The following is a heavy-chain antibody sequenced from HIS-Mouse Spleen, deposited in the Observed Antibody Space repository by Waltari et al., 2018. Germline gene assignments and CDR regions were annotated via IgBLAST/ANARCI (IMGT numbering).Heavy chain of an antibody. CDR3: ARSESRFLEWLDWFDP. Sequence: QVQLVQSGAEVKKPVASVKVSCKASGYTVTSYGISWVRQAPGQGLEWMGWISDYHGNTSYAQKLQGRVTMTTDTSTSTAYMELRSLRSDDTAVYYCARSESRFLEWLDWFDPWGQGTLVTVSS. J-gene: IGHJ5*02. D-gene: IGHD3-3*01. CDR1: GYTVTSYG. CDR2: ISDYHGNT. V-gene: IGHV1-18*01.